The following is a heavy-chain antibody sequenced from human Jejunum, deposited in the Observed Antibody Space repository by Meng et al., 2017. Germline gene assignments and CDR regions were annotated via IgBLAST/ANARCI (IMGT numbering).Heavy chain of an antibody. V-gene: IGHV3-13*01. J-gene: IGHJ6*02. Sequence: GESLKISCAVSGFTFSNYDMHWVRQAPGKGLEWVSAIGTVSDTYYLGSVKGRFTISRDNARNSLFLQMNSLSAGDTAIYYCAREIRGSDTSHYLYGLDVWGPGTTVTVSS. CDR3: AREIRGSDTSHYLYGLDV. CDR1: GFTFSNYD. CDR2: IGTVSDT. D-gene: IGHD2-21*01.